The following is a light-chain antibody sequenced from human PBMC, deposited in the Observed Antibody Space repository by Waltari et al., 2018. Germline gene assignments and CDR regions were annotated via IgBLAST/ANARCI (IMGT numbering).Light chain of an antibody. CDR1: QSISRY. CDR3: QKYGTLPAT. CDR2: GAS. Sequence: EIVLTQSPGTLSLSPGERATLSCRASQSISRYLALYQHKPGQAPRLLIYGASSRATGIPDRFSGSGSGTDFSLTISRLEPEDFAVYYCQKYGTLPATFGQGTKVEIK. J-gene: IGKJ1*01. V-gene: IGKV3-20*01.